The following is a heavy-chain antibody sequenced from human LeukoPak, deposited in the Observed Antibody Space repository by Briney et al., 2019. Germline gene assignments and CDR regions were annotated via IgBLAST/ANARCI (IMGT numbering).Heavy chain of an antibody. Sequence: ASVKVSCKTSGYTFTTYDINWVRQATGQGLEWMGWMNLSSGYTGYAQKFQGRVTITRDTSISTAYMELSSLRSEDTAVYYCARVAGSIDYWGQGTLVTVSS. J-gene: IGHJ4*02. CDR2: MNLSSGYT. D-gene: IGHD6-19*01. CDR3: ARVAGSIDY. CDR1: GYTFTTYD. V-gene: IGHV1-8*03.